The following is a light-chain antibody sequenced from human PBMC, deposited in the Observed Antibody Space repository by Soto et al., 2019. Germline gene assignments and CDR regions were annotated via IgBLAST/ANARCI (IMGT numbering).Light chain of an antibody. CDR2: EVS. V-gene: IGLV2-18*01. CDR3: SLYTTDSTYV. CDR1: SSDFVSYNR. J-gene: IGLJ1*01. Sequence: QSALPQPPSVSGSPGQSGTISCTGTSSDFVSYNRVSWYQRPPGTGPKLMIYEVSNRPSGVPDRFSGSKSGNTASLTISGLQAEDEAEYYCSLYTTDSTYVFGTGTKVTVL.